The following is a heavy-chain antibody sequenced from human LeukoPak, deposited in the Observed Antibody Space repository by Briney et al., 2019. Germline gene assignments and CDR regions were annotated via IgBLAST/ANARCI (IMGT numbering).Heavy chain of an antibody. CDR2: FSGSGGST. Sequence: GGSLRLCCGASGFNFRSYATTWVRQAPGRGLEWVSAFSGSGGSTSYADSVKGRFTISRDNSKNTLYLQTNSLRAEDTAVYYCAKALGLCSGGSCYSLGAFDIWGQGTMVTVSS. CDR1: GFNFRSYA. J-gene: IGHJ3*02. CDR3: AKALGLCSGGSCYSLGAFDI. D-gene: IGHD2-15*01. V-gene: IGHV3-23*01.